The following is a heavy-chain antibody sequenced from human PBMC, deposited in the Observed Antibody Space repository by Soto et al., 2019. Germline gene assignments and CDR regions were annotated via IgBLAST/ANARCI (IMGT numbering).Heavy chain of an antibody. J-gene: IGHJ6*02. CDR2: ISSSSSYI. CDR1: GFTFSDYS. D-gene: IGHD3-10*01. CDR3: ARRSELNGMDV. V-gene: IGHV3-21*01. Sequence: EVQLVESGGGLVKPGGSLRLSCAASGFTFSDYSMNWVRQAPGKGLEWVSSISSSSSYIYYADSVKGRFTISRDNAKNSLYLQMNSLRAEDIAVYYCARRSELNGMDVGGQGTTVTVSS.